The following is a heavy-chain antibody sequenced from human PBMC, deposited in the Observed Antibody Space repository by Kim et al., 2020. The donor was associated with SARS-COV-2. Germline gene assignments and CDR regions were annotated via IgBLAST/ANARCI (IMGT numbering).Heavy chain of an antibody. J-gene: IGHJ6*02. Sequence: RFTISSDNSQNTLYLQLNSLRAEDTAVYYCAKELGYCSSTSCFYGMDVWGQGTTVTVSS. V-gene: IGHV3-33*06. CDR3: AKELGYCSSTSCFYGMDV. D-gene: IGHD2-2*01.